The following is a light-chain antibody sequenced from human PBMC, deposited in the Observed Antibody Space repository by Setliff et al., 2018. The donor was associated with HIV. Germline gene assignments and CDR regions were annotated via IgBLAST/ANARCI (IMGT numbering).Light chain of an antibody. CDR2: QVN. CDR1: SSDVGSYNF. Sequence: QSVLTQPASVSGSPGQSITISCTGSSSDVGSYNFVSWYQQHPGKAPKLMIYQVNKRPSGVSNRFSSSKSGNTASLTISGLQAEDETDYYCCSYAGTNTYVFGTGTKV. V-gene: IGLV2-23*02. CDR3: CSYAGTNTYV. J-gene: IGLJ1*01.